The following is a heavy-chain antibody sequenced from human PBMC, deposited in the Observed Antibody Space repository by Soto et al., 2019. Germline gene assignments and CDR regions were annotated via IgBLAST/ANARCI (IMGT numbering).Heavy chain of an antibody. CDR1: GGSFSGYY. D-gene: IGHD3-9*01. CDR2: INHSGST. CDR3: ARGYDILTGYYYFDY. V-gene: IGHV4-34*01. Sequence: SETLSLTCAVYGGSFSGYYWSWIRQPPGKGLEWIGEINHSGSTNYNPSLKSRVTISVDTSKNQFSLKLSSVTAADTAVYYCARGYDILTGYYYFDYWGQGTLVTVSS. J-gene: IGHJ4*02.